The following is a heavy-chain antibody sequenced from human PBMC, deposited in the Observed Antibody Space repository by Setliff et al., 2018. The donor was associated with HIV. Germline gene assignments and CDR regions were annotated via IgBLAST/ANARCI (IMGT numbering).Heavy chain of an antibody. CDR3: AGGLHYCLGKFGY. Sequence: SETLSLTCTVSGGSISNYYWSWLRQPPGKGLEWIGYISYTGSTNYNPSLKSRVTISVDTSKNQFSLKLSSVTAADTAVYYCAGGLHYCLGKFGYWGQGTLVTVSS. D-gene: IGHD3-10*01. CDR1: GGSISNYY. CDR2: ISYTGST. J-gene: IGHJ4*02. V-gene: IGHV4-59*01.